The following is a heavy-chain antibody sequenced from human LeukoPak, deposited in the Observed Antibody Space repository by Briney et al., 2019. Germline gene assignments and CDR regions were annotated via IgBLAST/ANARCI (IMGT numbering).Heavy chain of an antibody. D-gene: IGHD3-10*01. CDR1: GFSFSSFW. J-gene: IGHJ4*02. CDR2: ITADGTNA. V-gene: IGHV3-74*01. CDR3: VRDGGSGTPFDY. Sequence: GGSLRLSCAASGFSFSSFWIHWVRQDPGKGLLWVSRITADGTNAKYADSVRGRFTISRDNAKNTVYLQINSLRAEDTALYYCVRDGGSGTPFDYWGQGTLVTVSS.